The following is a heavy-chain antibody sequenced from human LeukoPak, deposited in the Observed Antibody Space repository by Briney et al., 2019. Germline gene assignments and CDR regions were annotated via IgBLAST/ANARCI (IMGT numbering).Heavy chain of an antibody. D-gene: IGHD3-22*01. CDR2: IYHSGST. Sequence: PSETLSLTCTVSGYSISSGYYWGWIRQPPGKGLEWIGSIYHSGSTYYNPSLKSRVTISVDTSKNQFSLKLSSVTAADTAVYYCASGRIDTYYYDSSGYYYIGDAFDIWGQGTMVTVSS. CDR3: ASGRIDTYYYDSSGYYYIGDAFDI. J-gene: IGHJ3*02. V-gene: IGHV4-38-2*02. CDR1: GYSISSGYY.